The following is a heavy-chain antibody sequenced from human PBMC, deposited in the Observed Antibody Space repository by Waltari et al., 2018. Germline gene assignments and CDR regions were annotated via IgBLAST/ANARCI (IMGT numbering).Heavy chain of an antibody. CDR2: LYYNGSPYRST. J-gene: IGHJ5*02. CDR3: VRHRGVRDLNWFDP. Sequence: QLHLQESGPGLVKPSETLSPTCTASGGSISSSPSSWAWIRQPPGKGLEWIGSLYYNGSPYRSTYDNPSLKSRVTISVDTSNNQFSLRLSPVTASDTAFYYCVRHRGVRDLNWFDPWGQGTLVTVSS. D-gene: IGHD3-10*01. CDR1: GGSISSSPSS. V-gene: IGHV4-39*01.